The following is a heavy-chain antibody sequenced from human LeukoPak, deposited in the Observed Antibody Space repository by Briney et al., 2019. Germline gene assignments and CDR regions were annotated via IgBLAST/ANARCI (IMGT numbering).Heavy chain of an antibody. CDR1: GLTFSSYA. J-gene: IGHJ6*02. CDR3: ARDGSVLQNYYYYYGMDV. D-gene: IGHD6-6*01. V-gene: IGHV3-30-3*01. CDR2: ISYDGSNK. Sequence: GGSLRLSCAASGLTFSSYAMHWVRQAPGKGLEWVAVISYDGSNKYYADSVKGRFTISRDNSKNTLYLQMNSLRAEDTAVYYCARDGSVLQNYYYYYGMDVWGQGTTVTVSS.